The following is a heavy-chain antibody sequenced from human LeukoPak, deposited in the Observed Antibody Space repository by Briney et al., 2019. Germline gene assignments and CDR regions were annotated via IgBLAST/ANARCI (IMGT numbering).Heavy chain of an antibody. CDR3: ARLGESTTDFDY. CDR1: GFIFSTYG. V-gene: IGHV3-48*03. J-gene: IGHJ4*02. Sequence: PGGSLRLSCAASGFIFSTYGMSWVRQAPGKGLEWVSYISSTGGTIYYADSMKGRFTISRDNAKNSLYLQMNSLRAEDTAVYYCARLGESTTDFDYWGQGTLVTVSS. CDR2: ISSTGGTI. D-gene: IGHD1-14*01.